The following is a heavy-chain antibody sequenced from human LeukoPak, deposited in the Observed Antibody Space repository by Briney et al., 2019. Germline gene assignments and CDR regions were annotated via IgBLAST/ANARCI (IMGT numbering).Heavy chain of an antibody. J-gene: IGHJ4*02. CDR1: GYTFTNYY. D-gene: IGHD6-13*01. Sequence: ASVTVSLKASGYTFTNYYMYWVRQAPGQGLEWMGVIDPRGGSTTYAHKVQGRFTMTRDTSTNTDYMGLRSLHSEDTAVYYCARSHSSWNCVHTWGQGTLVTVSS. CDR2: IDPRGGST. V-gene: IGHV1-46*01. CDR3: ARSHSSWNCVHT.